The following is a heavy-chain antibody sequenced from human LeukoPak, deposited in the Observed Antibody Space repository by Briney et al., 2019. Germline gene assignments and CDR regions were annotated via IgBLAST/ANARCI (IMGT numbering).Heavy chain of an antibody. CDR3: VREQARAGSFDY. CDR1: GFTFSSHS. Sequence: PGGSLRLSCVVSGFTFSSHSVNWVRQAPGKGLEWVLSITTSNYIFYAESVKGRLTISRDNAKNSLYLQMTSLRAEDTAVYYCVREQARAGSFDYWGQGTLVTVSS. D-gene: IGHD6-19*01. CDR2: ITTSNYI. J-gene: IGHJ4*02. V-gene: IGHV3-21*01.